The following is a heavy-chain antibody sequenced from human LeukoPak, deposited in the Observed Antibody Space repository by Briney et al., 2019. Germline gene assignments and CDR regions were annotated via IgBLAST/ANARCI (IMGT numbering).Heavy chain of an antibody. V-gene: IGHV4-38-2*01. CDR3: ARSRGIAVAGTFDY. J-gene: IGHJ4*02. CDR1: GYSISSGYY. Sequence: KASETLSLTCAVSGYSISSGYYWGWIRQPPGKGLEWIGSIYHSGSTYYNPSLKSRVTILIDTSKNQFSLKLSSVTAADTAVYYCARSRGIAVAGTFDYWGQGTLVTVSS. CDR2: IYHSGST. D-gene: IGHD6-19*01.